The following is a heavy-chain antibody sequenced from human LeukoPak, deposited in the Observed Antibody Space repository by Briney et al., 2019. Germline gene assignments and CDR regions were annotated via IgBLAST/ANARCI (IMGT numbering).Heavy chain of an antibody. CDR2: INHSGST. CDR1: GFTFSSYS. V-gene: IGHV4-34*01. Sequence: GSLRLSCAASGFTFSSYSMNWVRQAPGKGLEWIGEINHSGSTNYNPSLKSRVTISVDTSKNQFSLKLSSVTAADTAVYYCARTPGVTTGYFDGYWGQGTLVTVSS. J-gene: IGHJ4*02. D-gene: IGHD4-17*01. CDR3: ARTPGVTTGYFDGY.